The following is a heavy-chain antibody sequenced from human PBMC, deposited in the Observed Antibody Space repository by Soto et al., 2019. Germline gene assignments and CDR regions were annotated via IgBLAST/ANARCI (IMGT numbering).Heavy chain of an antibody. Sequence: ASVKVSCKASGGTFSSYAISWVRQAPGQGLEWMGGIIPIFGTANYAQKFQGRVTITADESTSTAYMGLSSLRSEDTAVYYCARVLRYFDWLSDSNAFDIWGQGTMVTVSS. CDR3: ARVLRYFDWLSDSNAFDI. CDR2: IIPIFGTA. CDR1: GGTFSSYA. V-gene: IGHV1-69*13. J-gene: IGHJ3*02. D-gene: IGHD3-9*01.